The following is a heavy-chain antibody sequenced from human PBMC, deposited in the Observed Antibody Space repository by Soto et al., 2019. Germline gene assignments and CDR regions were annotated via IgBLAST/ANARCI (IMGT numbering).Heavy chain of an antibody. D-gene: IGHD2-15*01. Sequence: PSQTLSLTCAISGDSVSSNSAAWNWIRQSPSRGLEWLGRTYYRSKWYNDYAVSVKSRITINPDPSKNQFSLQLNSVTPEDTAVYYCARWGVDCSGGSCYSRYYYYMDVWGKGTTVTVSS. CDR1: GDSVSSNSAA. V-gene: IGHV6-1*01. J-gene: IGHJ6*03. CDR3: ARWGVDCSGGSCYSRYYYYMDV. CDR2: TYYRSKWYN.